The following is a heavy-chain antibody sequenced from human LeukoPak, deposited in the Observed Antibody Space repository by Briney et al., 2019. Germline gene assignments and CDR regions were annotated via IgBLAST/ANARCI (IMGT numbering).Heavy chain of an antibody. CDR1: GDSISSYY. V-gene: IGHV4-4*07. J-gene: IGHJ3*02. Sequence: SETLPLTCTVPGDSISSYYWSWIRQPAGKGLEWIGRVYVTGSTNLNPALQSRVTMSVDTSKNQFSLKLTSVTAADTAVYYCARRGPATDAFDIWGQGTMVTVSS. CDR2: VYVTGST. CDR3: ARRGPATDAFDI.